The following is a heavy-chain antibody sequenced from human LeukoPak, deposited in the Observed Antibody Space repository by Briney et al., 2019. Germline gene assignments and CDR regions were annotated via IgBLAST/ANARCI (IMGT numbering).Heavy chain of an antibody. J-gene: IGHJ4*02. CDR3: ARGVLGYSYGFDY. D-gene: IGHD5-18*01. Sequence: GGSLRLSCAASRFNVRSNYMSSVRQAPGKGLEWVSVIFSGGTTYYADSVKGRFTISRHNSENTLYLQMNSLRGEDTAVYYCARGVLGYSYGFDYWGQGTLVTVSS. CDR1: RFNVRSNY. CDR2: IFSGGTT. V-gene: IGHV3-53*04.